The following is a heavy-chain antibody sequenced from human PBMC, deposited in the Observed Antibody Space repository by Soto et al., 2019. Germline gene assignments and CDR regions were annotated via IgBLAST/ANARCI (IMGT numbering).Heavy chain of an antibody. J-gene: IGHJ6*02. V-gene: IGHV3-15*07. CDR3: TTLSITIFGVVLMDV. Sequence: PGGSLRRSCAASGFTFSNAWMNWVRQAPGKGLEWVGRIKSKTDGGTTDYAAPVKGRFTISRDDSKNTLYLQMNSLKTEDTAVYYCTTLSITIFGVVLMDVWGQGTTVTVSS. CDR1: GFTFSNAW. CDR2: IKSKTDGGTT. D-gene: IGHD3-3*01.